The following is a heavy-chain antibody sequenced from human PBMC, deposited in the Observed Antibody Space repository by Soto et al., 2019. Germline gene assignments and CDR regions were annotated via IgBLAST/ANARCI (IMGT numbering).Heavy chain of an antibody. CDR2: VRNKANSYTT. J-gene: IGHJ4*02. CDR3: ARVATPSIDY. D-gene: IGHD2-15*01. CDR1: GFTFSDYY. V-gene: IGHV3-72*01. Sequence: EVQLVESGGGLVQPGGSLRLSCAASGFTFSDYYMDRVRQAPGKRLEWVGRVRNKANSYTTEYAPSVKGRFTISTDDSTNSRYLQMNSLKIEDTGVYYCARVATPSIDYWGQGTLVTVSS.